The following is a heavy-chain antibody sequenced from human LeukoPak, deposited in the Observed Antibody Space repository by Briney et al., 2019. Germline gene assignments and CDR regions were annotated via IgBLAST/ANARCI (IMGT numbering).Heavy chain of an antibody. CDR2: ISSDSVYI. CDR3: ARPPYSSSWPFDY. CDR1: GFTFSSHS. Sequence: GGSLRLSCATSGFTFSSHSMDWVRRAPRKGLEWVASISSDSVYIYYAESVKGRFTISKDNAKNSLHLRMDSLRAEDTAVYYCARPPYSSSWPFDYWGQGTLVTVSS. V-gene: IGHV3-21*01. D-gene: IGHD6-13*01. J-gene: IGHJ4*02.